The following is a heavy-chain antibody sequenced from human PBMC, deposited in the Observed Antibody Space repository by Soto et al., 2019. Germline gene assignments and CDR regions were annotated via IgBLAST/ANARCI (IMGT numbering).Heavy chain of an antibody. Sequence: PGGSLRLSCAASGFTFSSYGMHWVRQAPGKGLEWVAVIWYDGSNKYYADSVKGRFTISRDNSKNTLYLQMNSLRAEDTAVYYCARDRSSSWYRFSDPSYYFDYWGQGTLVTVSS. D-gene: IGHD6-13*01. CDR1: GFTFSSYG. V-gene: IGHV3-33*01. J-gene: IGHJ4*02. CDR2: IWYDGSNK. CDR3: ARDRSSSWYRFSDPSYYFDY.